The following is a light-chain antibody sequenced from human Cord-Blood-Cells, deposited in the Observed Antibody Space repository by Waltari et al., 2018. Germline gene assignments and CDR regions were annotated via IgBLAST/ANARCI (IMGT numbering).Light chain of an antibody. CDR1: QSLLHSNGCNY. Sequence: DIVMTQSPLSLPVTPGEPASISCRPSQSLLHSNGCNYLDWYLQRPGQSPQLLIYLGSNRASVGHDRFSGSGSGADVTLKISRVETESVGVYCGMKKLQALGTFDQGTKVNIK. CDR2: LGS. CDR3: MKKLQALGT. J-gene: IGKJ1*01. V-gene: IGKV2-28*01.